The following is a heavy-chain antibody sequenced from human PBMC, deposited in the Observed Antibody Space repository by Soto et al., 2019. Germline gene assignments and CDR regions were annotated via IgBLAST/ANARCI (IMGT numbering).Heavy chain of an antibody. CDR1: GGSITGSSYY. D-gene: IGHD3-22*01. CDR3: MLGSGWKDFDY. V-gene: IGHV4-39*01. Sequence: ASETLSLTCTVSGGSITGSSYYWGWIRQPPGKGLEWIGSIYYSGSTYYNPSLKSRVTISVDTSKNQFSLKLSSVTAADTAVYYCMLGSGWKDFDYWGQGTLVTVSS. J-gene: IGHJ4*02. CDR2: IYYSGST.